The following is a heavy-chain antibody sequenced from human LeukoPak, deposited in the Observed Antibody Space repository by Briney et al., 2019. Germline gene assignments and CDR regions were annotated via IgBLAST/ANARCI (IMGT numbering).Heavy chain of an antibody. J-gene: IGHJ5*02. D-gene: IGHD3-16*01. CDR3: ARHYGP. Sequence: SETLSLTCAVYGGSFSGYYWSWIRQPPGKGLEWVGSIYDSGSTYYNPSLKSRVTISVDTSKNQFSLKLNSVTAADTAVYYCARHYGPWGQGTLVTVSS. CDR1: GGSFSGYY. CDR2: IYDSGST. V-gene: IGHV4-34*01.